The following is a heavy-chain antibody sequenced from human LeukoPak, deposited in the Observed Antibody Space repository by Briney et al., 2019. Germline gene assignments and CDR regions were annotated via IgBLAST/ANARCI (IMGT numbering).Heavy chain of an antibody. V-gene: IGHV4-4*07. CDR3: ARVLRWYRYYYYYYMDV. CDR1: GGSISSYY. CDR2: IYTSGST. J-gene: IGHJ6*03. Sequence: SETLSLTCTVSGGSISSYYWSWIRQPAGKGLEWIGRIYTSGSTNYNPSLKSRVTVSVDTSKNQFSLKLSSVTAADTAVYYCARVLRWYRYYYYYYMDVWGQGTLVTVSS. D-gene: IGHD4-23*01.